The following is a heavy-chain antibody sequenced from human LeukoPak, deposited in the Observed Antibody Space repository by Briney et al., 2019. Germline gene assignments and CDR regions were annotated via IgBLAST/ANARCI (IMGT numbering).Heavy chain of an antibody. J-gene: IGHJ4*02. Sequence: SETLSLTCAVYGGSFSGYYWSWIRQPPGKGLEWIGEINHSGSTNYNPSLKSRVTKSVDTSKNQFSLKLSSVTAADTAVYYCARGYYYYGSGSSPFDYWGQGTLVTVSS. V-gene: IGHV4-34*01. CDR1: GGSFSGYY. D-gene: IGHD3-10*01. CDR2: INHSGST. CDR3: ARGYYYYGSGSSPFDY.